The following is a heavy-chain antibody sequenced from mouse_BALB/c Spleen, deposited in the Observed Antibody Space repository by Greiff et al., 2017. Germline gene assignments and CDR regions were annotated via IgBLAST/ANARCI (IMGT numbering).Heavy chain of an antibody. J-gene: IGHJ4*01. V-gene: IGHV2-6-7*01. CDR2: IWGDGST. Sequence: VQLQQSGPGLVAPSQSLSITCTVSGFSLTGYGVNWVRQPPGKGLEWLGMIWGDGSTDYNSALKSRLSISKDNSKSQVFLKMNSLQTDDTAIYYCVRVDYSLAMDYWGQGTSVTVSS. CDR3: VRVDYSLAMDY. CDR1: GFSLTGYG. D-gene: IGHD2-4*01.